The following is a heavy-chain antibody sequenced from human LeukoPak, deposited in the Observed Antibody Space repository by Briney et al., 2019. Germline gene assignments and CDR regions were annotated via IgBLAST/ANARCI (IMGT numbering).Heavy chain of an antibody. CDR2: IDASGST. D-gene: IGHD5-18*01. J-gene: IGHJ4*02. Sequence: PSETLSLTCTVSGXSIGTYYWTWIRQPAGKGMEWIGRIDASGSTTYNPSLNSRITMTVDTSRNQFSLNLNSLTVADTVVYFCARVADRFGYNYGIDEYFDYWGQGALVTVSS. V-gene: IGHV4-4*07. CDR1: GXSIGTYY. CDR3: ARVADRFGYNYGIDEYFDY.